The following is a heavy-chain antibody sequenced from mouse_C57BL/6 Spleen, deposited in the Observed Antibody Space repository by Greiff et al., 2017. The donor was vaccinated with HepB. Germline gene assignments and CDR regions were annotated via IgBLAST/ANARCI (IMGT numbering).Heavy chain of an antibody. D-gene: IGHD1-1*01. CDR3: AREGYGSSHPYWYFDV. V-gene: IGHV5-17*01. CDR2: ISSGSSTI. Sequence: EVQRVESGGGLVKPGGSLKLSCAASGFTFSDYGMHWVRQAPEKGLEWVAYISSGSSTIYYADTVKGRFTISRDNAKNTLFLQMTSLRSEDTAMYYCAREGYGSSHPYWYFDVWGTGTTVTVSS. CDR1: GFTFSDYG. J-gene: IGHJ1*03.